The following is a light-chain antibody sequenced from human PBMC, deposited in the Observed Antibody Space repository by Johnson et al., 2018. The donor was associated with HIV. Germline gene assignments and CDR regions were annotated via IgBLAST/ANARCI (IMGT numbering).Light chain of an antibody. J-gene: IGLJ1*01. Sequence: QSVLTQPPSVSAAPGQKVTISCSGSSSNIGNNYVSWYQQLPGTAPKLLIYDNNKRPSGIPDRFSGSKSGTSATLGITGLQTGDDADYSCGTWDSSLRSGFFGTGTKVTVL. V-gene: IGLV1-51*01. CDR3: GTWDSSLRSGF. CDR2: DNN. CDR1: SSNIGNNY.